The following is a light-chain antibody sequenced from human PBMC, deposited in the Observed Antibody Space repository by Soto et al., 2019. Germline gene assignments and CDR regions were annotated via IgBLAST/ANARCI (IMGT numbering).Light chain of an antibody. CDR3: HSYDSSLSGVV. J-gene: IGLJ2*01. V-gene: IGLV1-40*01. CDR2: RNT. CDR1: SSNIGSGYD. Sequence: QSVLTQPPSVSGAPGQGVTISCTGSSSNIGSGYDVHWYRQLQGTAPRLLIYRNTNRPSGVPDRFFASKSGTSASLAITGLQAEDEADYYCHSYDSSLSGVVFGGGTKLTVL.